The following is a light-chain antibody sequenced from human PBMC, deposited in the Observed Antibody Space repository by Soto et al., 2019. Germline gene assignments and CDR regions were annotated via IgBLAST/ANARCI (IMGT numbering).Light chain of an antibody. CDR1: SSDVGGYNY. CDR3: SSHAGIINVV. V-gene: IGLV2-8*01. CDR2: EVT. Sequence: QSVLTQPPSASGSPGQSVTISCTGTSSDVGGYNYVTWYQQHPGKAPKLIIYEVTKRPSGVPDRFSGSKSGNTASLTVSGLLDEDEADYYCSSHAGIINVVFGGGTKLTVL. J-gene: IGLJ3*02.